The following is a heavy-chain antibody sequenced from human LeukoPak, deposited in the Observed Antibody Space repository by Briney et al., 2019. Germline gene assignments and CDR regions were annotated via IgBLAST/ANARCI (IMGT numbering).Heavy chain of an antibody. CDR1: GFRFSNYW. Sequence: GGSLRLSCATSGFRFSNYWMSWLRQAPGKGLVWVSRIKNDGSSATYAESVKGRFTISRDNARNTLYLQMNSLRVDDTAVYYCAKSDWFDPWGRGILVTVSS. V-gene: IGHV3-74*03. CDR2: IKNDGSSA. J-gene: IGHJ5*02. CDR3: AKSDWFDP.